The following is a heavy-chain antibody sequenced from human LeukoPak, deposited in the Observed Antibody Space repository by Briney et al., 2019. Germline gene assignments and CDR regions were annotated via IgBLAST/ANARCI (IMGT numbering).Heavy chain of an antibody. Sequence: SETLSLTCTVSAGSSSSSSYSWGWIRQPPGKGLEWIESIYYSGSTYYNPSLKSRVTISVDRSKNQFSVRLSSVTAADTAVYYCARHARGVDSSGYYYGLPFDYWGQGTLVTVSS. CDR1: AGSSSSSSYS. CDR3: ARHARGVDSSGYYYGLPFDY. J-gene: IGHJ4*02. V-gene: IGHV4-39*01. D-gene: IGHD3-22*01. CDR2: IYYSGST.